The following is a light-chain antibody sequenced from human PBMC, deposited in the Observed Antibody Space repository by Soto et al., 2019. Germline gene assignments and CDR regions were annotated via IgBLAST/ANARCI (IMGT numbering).Light chain of an antibody. CDR2: GAS. CDR1: QSVSSN. Sequence: EIVMTQSPATLSVSPGERATLSCRASQSVSSNLAWYQRKPGQAPRLLMYGASTRATGIPARFSGSGSGTEFTLTISSLQSEDVAVYYCQQYNNWPPWTFGQRTKVEIK. V-gene: IGKV3-15*01. J-gene: IGKJ1*01. CDR3: QQYNNWPPWT.